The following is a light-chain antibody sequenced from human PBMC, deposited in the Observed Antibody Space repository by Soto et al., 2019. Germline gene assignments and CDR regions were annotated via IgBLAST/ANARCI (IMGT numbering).Light chain of an antibody. CDR1: QSISSY. CDR3: QQSYSTPYT. CDR2: AAS. J-gene: IGKJ2*01. V-gene: IGKV1-39*01. Sequence: DIQMTQSPSSLSASVGDRVTSTCRSSQSISSYLYWYQQTPGKDPKLLIYAASSLQSGVPSRFSGSGSWTDFTLTISSLQPEDFAPYYCQQSYSTPYTFGQGTKLEIK.